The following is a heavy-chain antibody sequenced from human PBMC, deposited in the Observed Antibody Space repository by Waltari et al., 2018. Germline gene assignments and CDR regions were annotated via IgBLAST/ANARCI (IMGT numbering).Heavy chain of an antibody. CDR1: GGSISSGGYY. CDR3: AREPGTTTGPNYI. CDR2: IYHSGST. Sequence: QVQLQESGPGLVKPSQTLSLTCTVSGGSISSGGYYWSWIRQHPGKGLEWIGYIYHSGSTYYNPALKSRVTISVDRSKNQFSLKLSSVTAADTAVYYCAREPGTTTGPNYIWGQGTLVTVSS. D-gene: IGHD2-8*02. V-gene: IGHV4-31*03. J-gene: IGHJ4*02.